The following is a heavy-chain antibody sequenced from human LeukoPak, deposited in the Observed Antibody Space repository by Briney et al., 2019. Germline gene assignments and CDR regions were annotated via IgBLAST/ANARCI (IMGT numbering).Heavy chain of an antibody. CDR2: ISSSSSYI. D-gene: IGHD6-13*01. V-gene: IGHV3-21*01. Sequence: GGSLRLSCAASGFTFSSYSMNWVRQAPGKGLEWVSSISSSSSYIYYADSVKGRFTISRDNAKNSLYLQMNSLRAEDTAVYYCARDYSSSCYSPLSDYWGQGTLVTVSS. CDR3: ARDYSSSCYSPLSDY. J-gene: IGHJ4*02. CDR1: GFTFSSYS.